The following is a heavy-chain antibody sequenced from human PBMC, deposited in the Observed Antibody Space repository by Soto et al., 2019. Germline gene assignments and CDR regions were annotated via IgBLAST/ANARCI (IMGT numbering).Heavy chain of an antibody. D-gene: IGHD1-7*01. CDR3: ARMYWNYEVGFDY. CDR2: INPNSGGT. J-gene: IGHJ4*02. V-gene: IGHV1-2*04. CDR1: GYTFTGYY. Sequence: ASVKVSCKASGYTFTGYYMHWVRQAPGQGLEWMGWINPNSGGTNYAQKFQGWVTMTRDTSISTAYMELSRLRSDDTAVYYCARMYWNYEVGFDYWGQGTLVTVSS.